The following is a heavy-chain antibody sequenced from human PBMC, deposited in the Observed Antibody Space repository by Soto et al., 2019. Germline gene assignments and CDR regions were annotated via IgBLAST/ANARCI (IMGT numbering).Heavy chain of an antibody. V-gene: IGHV4-39*01. J-gene: IGHJ4*02. D-gene: IGHD3-3*01. CDR2: IYYSGST. CDR1: GGSISSSSYY. CDR3: ARRYYDFWSGYLSLYYFDY. Sequence: SETLSLTCTVSGGSISSSSYYWGWIRQPPGKGLEWIGSIYYSGSTYYNPSLKSRVTISVDTSKNQFSLKLSSVTAADTAVYYCARRYYDFWSGYLSLYYFDYWGQGTLVTFSS.